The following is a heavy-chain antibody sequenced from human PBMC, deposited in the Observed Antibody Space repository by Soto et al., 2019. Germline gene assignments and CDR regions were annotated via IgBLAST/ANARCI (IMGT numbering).Heavy chain of an antibody. D-gene: IGHD1-26*01. CDR2: IYHSGST. CDR3: AAGGGIPRYY. V-gene: IGHV4-30-2*01. Sequence: HLQLQESGSGLVTPSQTLSLTCAVSGGSISSGGYSWSWIRQPPGKGLEWIGYIYHSGSTYYNPSLKSRVTISVDRSNNQFSLNLSSVTAADTAVYCWAAGGGIPRYYWGQATLVTVSS. J-gene: IGHJ4*02. CDR1: GGSISSGGYS.